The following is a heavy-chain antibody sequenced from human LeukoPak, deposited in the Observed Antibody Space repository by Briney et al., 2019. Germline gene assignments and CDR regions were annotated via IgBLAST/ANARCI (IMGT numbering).Heavy chain of an antibody. D-gene: IGHD1-7*01. J-gene: IGHJ4*02. V-gene: IGHV3-23*01. CDR3: AKEIGNYPVRNDY. CDR2: ISGSGGST. CDR1: GFTFSSYA. Sequence: GVSLRLSCAASGFTFSSYAMSWVRQAPGKGLEWVSAISGSGGSTYYADSVKGRFAISRDNSKNTLYLQMNSLRAEDTAVYYCAKEIGNYPVRNDYWGQGTLVTVSS.